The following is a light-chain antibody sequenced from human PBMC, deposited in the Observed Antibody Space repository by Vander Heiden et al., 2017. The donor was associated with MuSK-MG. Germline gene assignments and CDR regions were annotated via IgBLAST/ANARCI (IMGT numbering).Light chain of an antibody. CDR3: QAYYGSSVI. Sequence: VPISCTGNSAEIGGNDVPWYKQRPGSAPTRLIHEDRQRPSGVPDRFSGSNDESSTSADLTISGLRTDDEADYGCQAYYGSSVIFGGGTKLTVL. CDR2: EDR. V-gene: IGLV6-57*02. J-gene: IGLJ2*01. CDR1: SAEIGGND.